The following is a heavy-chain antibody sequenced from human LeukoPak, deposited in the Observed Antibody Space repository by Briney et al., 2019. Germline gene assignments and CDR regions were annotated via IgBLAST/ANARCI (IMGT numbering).Heavy chain of an antibody. CDR2: IYYSGST. D-gene: IGHD3-3*01. CDR3: ARVYYDFWSGYYYYYMDV. V-gene: IGHV4-59*01. CDR1: GRSMRSYY. J-gene: IGHJ6*03. Sequence: SETLSLTCTLSGRSMRSYYWSWIRQPPGKGLEWIGYIYYSGSTNYNPSLKSRVSISVARYKNQFSLKLSSVTAADTAVYYCARVYYDFWSGYYYYYMDVWGKGTTVTVSS.